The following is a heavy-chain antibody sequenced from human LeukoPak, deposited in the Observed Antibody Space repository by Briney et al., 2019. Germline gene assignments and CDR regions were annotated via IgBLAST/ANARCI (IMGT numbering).Heavy chain of an antibody. CDR2: ISAYNGNT. V-gene: IGHV1-18*01. CDR3: ARGGWGTTIFGNGMDA. D-gene: IGHD3-3*01. Sequence: ASVKVSCKASGYTFTSYGISWVRQAPGQGLEWMGWISAYNGNTNYAQKLQGRVTMTTDTSTSTAYMELRSLRSDDTAVYYCARGGWGTTIFGNGMDAWGQGTTVTVSS. J-gene: IGHJ6*02. CDR1: GYTFTSYG.